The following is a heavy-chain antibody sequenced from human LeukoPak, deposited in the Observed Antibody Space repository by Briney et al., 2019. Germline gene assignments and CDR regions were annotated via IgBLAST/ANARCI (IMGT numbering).Heavy chain of an antibody. J-gene: IGHJ4*02. CDR3: GKEEGVYYGSGTGY. CDR2: ISYDGSDK. Sequence: PGGSLRLSCAASGFTFSSYGMHWVRQAPGRGLEWVAVISYDGSDKYYADSVKGRFTISRDNSKNTLYLQMNSLRAEDTAVYYCGKEEGVYYGSGTGYWGRGTLVTVSS. V-gene: IGHV3-30*18. D-gene: IGHD3-10*01. CDR1: GFTFSSYG.